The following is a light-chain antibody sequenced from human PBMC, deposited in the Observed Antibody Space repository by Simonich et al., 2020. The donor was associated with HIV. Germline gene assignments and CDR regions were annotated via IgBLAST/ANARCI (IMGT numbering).Light chain of an antibody. V-gene: IGKV4-1*01. Sequence: DIVMTQSPDSLAVSLGARATINCKSSQSVLYSSNSKNYLAWYQQKPGQPPQLRIYWASTRESGVPDRFSGSGSGTDFTLTISSLQAEDVAVYYCQQYYSTPQTFGQGTKVEIK. CDR2: WAS. CDR1: QSVLYSSNSKNY. CDR3: QQYYSTPQT. J-gene: IGKJ1*01.